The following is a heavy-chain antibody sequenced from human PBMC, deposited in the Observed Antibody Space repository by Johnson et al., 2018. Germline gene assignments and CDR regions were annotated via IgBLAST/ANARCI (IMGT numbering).Heavy chain of an antibody. Sequence: QVQLVESGAEVKKPGSSVKVSCKASGGTFSNFAISWVRQAPGHGLEWMGGIIPIFGTAKYAQKFQGRVTITADESTSTAYMELSGLRSGDTAGYYCAKVGYGDYGGYYYGMDVWGQGITVTGSS. CDR1: GGTFSNFA. CDR2: IIPIFGTA. V-gene: IGHV1-69*01. J-gene: IGHJ6*02. CDR3: AKVGYGDYGGYYYGMDV. D-gene: IGHD4-17*01.